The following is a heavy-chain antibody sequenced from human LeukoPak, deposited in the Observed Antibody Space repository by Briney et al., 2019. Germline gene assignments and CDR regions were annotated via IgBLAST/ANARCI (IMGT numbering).Heavy chain of an antibody. D-gene: IGHD3-3*01. J-gene: IGHJ4*02. CDR1: GFTFSSYA. CDR2: ISGSGGST. CDR3: AKVVYDFWSGYYSPGNFDY. V-gene: IGHV3-23*01. Sequence: GASLRLSCAASGFTFSSYAMGWVRQAPGKGLEWVSAISGSGGSTYYADSVKGRFTISRDNSKNTLYLQMNSLRAEDTAVYYCAKVVYDFWSGYYSPGNFDYWGQGTLVTVSS.